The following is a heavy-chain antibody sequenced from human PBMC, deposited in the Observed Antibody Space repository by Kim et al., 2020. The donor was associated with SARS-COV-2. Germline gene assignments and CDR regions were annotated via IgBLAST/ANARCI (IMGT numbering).Heavy chain of an antibody. Sequence: SRVTISVDTSKNQFSLKLSSVTAADTAVYYCARAMVRGVIIGYYYYGMDVWGQGTTVTVSS. D-gene: IGHD3-10*01. V-gene: IGHV4-59*01. CDR3: ARAMVRGVIIGYYYYGMDV. J-gene: IGHJ6*02.